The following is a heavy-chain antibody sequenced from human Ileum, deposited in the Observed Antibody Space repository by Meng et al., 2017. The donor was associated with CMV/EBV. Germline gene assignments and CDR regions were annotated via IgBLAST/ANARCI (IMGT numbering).Heavy chain of an antibody. CDR3: ARAPNVDIVAKTPFDY. D-gene: IGHD5-12*01. V-gene: IGHV1-18*01. Sequence: FSHCTVPWVRQAPCQGLWWMAWISAYSDTTSYAQRIRDRVTMTTDTSTSTAYMGLRSLRSDDTAVYYCARAPNVDIVAKTPFDYWGQGTLVTVSS. CDR1: FSHCT. CDR2: ISAYSDTT. J-gene: IGHJ4*02.